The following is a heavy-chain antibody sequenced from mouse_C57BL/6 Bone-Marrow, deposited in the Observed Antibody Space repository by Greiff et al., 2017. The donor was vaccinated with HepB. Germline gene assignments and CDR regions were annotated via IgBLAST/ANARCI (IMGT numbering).Heavy chain of an antibody. J-gene: IGHJ3*01. V-gene: IGHV1-4*01. CDR1: GYTFTSYT. D-gene: IGHD1-1*01. Sequence: VKLQESGAELARPGASVKMSCKASGYTFTSYTMHWVKQRPGQGLEWIGYINPSSGYTKYNQKFKDKATLTADKSSSTAYMQLSSLTSEDSAVYYCARSGSSRGWFAYWGQGTLVTVSA. CDR3: ARSGSSRGWFAY. CDR2: INPSSGYT.